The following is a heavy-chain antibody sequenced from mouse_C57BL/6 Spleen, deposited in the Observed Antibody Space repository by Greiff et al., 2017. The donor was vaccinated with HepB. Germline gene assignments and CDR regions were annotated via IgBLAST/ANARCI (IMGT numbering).Heavy chain of an antibody. D-gene: IGHD2-4*01. Sequence: VKLQQPGAELVKPGASVKMSCKASGYTFTSYWITWVKQRPGQGLEWIGDIYPGSGSTNYNEKFKSKATLTVDTSSSTAYMQLSSLTSEDSAVYYCARYYDYDGYYFDYWGQGTTLTVSS. CDR3: ARYYDYDGYYFDY. V-gene: IGHV1-55*01. CDR2: IYPGSGST. J-gene: IGHJ2*01. CDR1: GYTFTSYW.